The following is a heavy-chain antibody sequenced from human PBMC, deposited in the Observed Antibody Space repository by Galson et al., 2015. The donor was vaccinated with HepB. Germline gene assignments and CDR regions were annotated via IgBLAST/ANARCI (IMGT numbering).Heavy chain of an antibody. CDR2: ITNTGGST. CDR1: GFTFGNYG. Sequence: SLRLSCAASGFTFGNYGMHWVRQAPGKGLEYVSAITNTGGSTFYANSVRGRFTISRDNSKNTLYLQMGSLRAEDMAVYYCARGSPYYDYWGQGTLVTVSS. V-gene: IGHV3-64*01. J-gene: IGHJ4*02. CDR3: ARGSPYYDY.